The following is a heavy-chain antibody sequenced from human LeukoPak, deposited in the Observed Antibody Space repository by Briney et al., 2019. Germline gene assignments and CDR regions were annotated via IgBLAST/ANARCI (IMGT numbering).Heavy chain of an antibody. CDR2: IYTSGST. V-gene: IGHV4-4*09. D-gene: IGHD1-1*01. CDR3: ARLDPGYFDY. J-gene: IGHJ4*02. CDR1: GGSISRYY. Sequence: SETLSLTCTVSGGSISRYYWSWIRQPPGKGLEWIGYIYTSGSTNYNPSLKSRVTISVDTSKNQFSLKLSPVTAADTAVYYCARLDPGYFDYWGQGTLVTVSS.